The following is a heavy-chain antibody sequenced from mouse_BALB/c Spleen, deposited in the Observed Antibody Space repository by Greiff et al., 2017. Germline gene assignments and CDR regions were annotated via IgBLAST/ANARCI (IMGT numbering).Heavy chain of an antibody. Sequence: VQLQQSGAELMKPGASVKISCKATGYTFSSYWIEWVKQRPGHGLEWIGEILPGSGSTNYNEKFKGKATFTADTSSNTAYMQLSSLTSEDSAVYYCARSGITTWFAYWGQGTLVTVSA. D-gene: IGHD2-4*01. J-gene: IGHJ3*01. CDR3: ARSGITTWFAY. CDR2: ILPGSGST. CDR1: GYTFSSYW. V-gene: IGHV1-9*01.